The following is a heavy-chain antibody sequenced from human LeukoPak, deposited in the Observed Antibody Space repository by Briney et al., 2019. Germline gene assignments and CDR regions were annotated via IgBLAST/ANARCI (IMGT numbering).Heavy chain of an antibody. J-gene: IGHJ3*02. CDR2: IYYSGST. CDR1: GGSISRYY. CDR3: ARTPQHYGSGSYAFDI. Sequence: SETLSLTCTVSGGSISRYYWSWVRQPPGKGRGGMGDIYYSGSTNYNPSLNSRVTMSVDTSKNQFSLKLSSVTAADTAVYYCARTPQHYGSGSYAFDIWGQGTMVTVSS. V-gene: IGHV4-59*12. D-gene: IGHD3-10*01.